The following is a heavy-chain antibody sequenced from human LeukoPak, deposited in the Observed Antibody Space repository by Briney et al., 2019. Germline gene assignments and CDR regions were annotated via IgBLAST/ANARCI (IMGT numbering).Heavy chain of an antibody. CDR2: ISGSGGST. D-gene: IGHD3-16*01. V-gene: IGHV3-23*01. Sequence: GGSLRLSCAASGFTSSSYAMSWVRQAPGKGLEWVSAISGSGGSTYYADSVKGRFTISRDNSKNTLYLQMNSLRAEDTAVYYCAKVPGGVLYYYYGMDVWGQGTTVTVSS. CDR1: GFTSSSYA. CDR3: AKVPGGVLYYYYGMDV. J-gene: IGHJ6*02.